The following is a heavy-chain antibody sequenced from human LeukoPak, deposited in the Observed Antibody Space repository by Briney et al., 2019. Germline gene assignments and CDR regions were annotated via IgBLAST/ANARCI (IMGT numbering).Heavy chain of an antibody. Sequence: GRSLRLSCAASGFTFSSYGMHWVRQAPGKGLEWVAVIWYDGSNKYYADSVKGRFTISRDNSKNTLYLQMNSLRAEDTAVYYCARDSGSYTSYFDYWGQGTLATVSS. CDR2: IWYDGSNK. V-gene: IGHV3-33*01. CDR3: ARDSGSYTSYFDY. CDR1: GFTFSSYG. D-gene: IGHD1-26*01. J-gene: IGHJ4*02.